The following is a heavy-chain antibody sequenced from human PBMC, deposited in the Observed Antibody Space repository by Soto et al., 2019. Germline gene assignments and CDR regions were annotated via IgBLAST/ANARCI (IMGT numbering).Heavy chain of an antibody. CDR1: GYTFTNFG. CDR2: ISAYNGNT. CDR3: ARVGTPIDY. V-gene: IGHV1-18*01. Sequence: QVQLVQSGAEVKKPGASVKVSCKTSGYTFTNFGLSWVRQAPGQGLEWMGWISAYNGNTNYAQNFQGRFTMTTDTSTSTAYMELRSLGSADTDVYYCARVGTPIDYWGQGTLVTVSS. J-gene: IGHJ4*02. D-gene: IGHD7-27*01.